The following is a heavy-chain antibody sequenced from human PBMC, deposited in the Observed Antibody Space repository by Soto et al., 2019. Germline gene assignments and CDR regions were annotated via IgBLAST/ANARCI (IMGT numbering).Heavy chain of an antibody. CDR3: GRDRAIITIFGVVGL. V-gene: IGHV3-7*05. CDR1: GFTFSTFW. J-gene: IGHJ4*01. D-gene: IGHD3-3*01. Sequence: EVQLVESGGGLVQPGGSLRLSCAASGFTFSTFWMSWVRQAPGKGLEWVANIKQDGSETYYVDSVKGRFTISRDNAKKSLYLKMNRLRGEDTAVYYCGRDRAIITIFGVVGLWGHGTLVTVSS. CDR2: IKQDGSET.